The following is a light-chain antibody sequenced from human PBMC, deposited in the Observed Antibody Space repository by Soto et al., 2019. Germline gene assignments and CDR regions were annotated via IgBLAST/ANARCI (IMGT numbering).Light chain of an antibody. CDR1: SSDVGGYNY. CDR2: EVS. J-gene: IGLJ3*02. Sequence: QSALTQPPSASGSPGQSVTISCTGTSSDVGGYNYVSWYQQHPGKAPKLMIYEVSKRPSGVPDRFSGSKSGNTASLTISGLQADDEADYFCYSYTASDIWVFGGGTKLTVL. V-gene: IGLV2-8*01. CDR3: YSYTASDIWV.